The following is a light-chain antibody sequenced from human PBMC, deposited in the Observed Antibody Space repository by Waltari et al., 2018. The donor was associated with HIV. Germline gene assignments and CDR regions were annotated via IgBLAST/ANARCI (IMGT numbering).Light chain of an antibody. CDR3: LSADRSGTYV. CDR1: ESPHPY. V-gene: IGLV3-25*03. J-gene: IGLJ1*01. Sequence: SSALTPPPSVSVSPVQTARLTCSRDESPHPYTPCFQQKTGQAPVVVIHKNTERPSGIPERFSASRSGTTVTLTITGVQTDDEADYYCLSADRSGTYVFGPGTTVTVL. CDR2: KNT.